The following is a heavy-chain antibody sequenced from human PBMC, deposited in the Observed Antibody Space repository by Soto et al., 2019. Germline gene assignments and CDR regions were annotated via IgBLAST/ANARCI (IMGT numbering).Heavy chain of an antibody. V-gene: IGHV4-34*01. J-gene: IGHJ4*02. CDR1: GGSFSGYY. CDR2: INYSGST. CDR3: ARDARYSSSWYLGY. Sequence: QVQLQQWGAGLLKPSETLSLTCAVYGGSFSGYYWSWIRQPPGKGLEWIGEINYSGSTNYNPSLKSRVTISVDTSKHQFSLKLSSVTAADTAVYYCARDARYSSSWYLGYWGQGTLVTVSS. D-gene: IGHD6-13*01.